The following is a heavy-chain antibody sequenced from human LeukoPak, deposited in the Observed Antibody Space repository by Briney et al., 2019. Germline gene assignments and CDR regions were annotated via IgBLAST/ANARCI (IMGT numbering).Heavy chain of an antibody. D-gene: IGHD2-15*01. Sequence: SETLPLTCTVSGGSISSYYWSWIRQPPGKGLEWIGYIYYSGSTNYNPSLKSRVTISVDTSKNQFSLKLSSVTAADTAVYYCAAYGGGRDYSDYWGQGTLVTVSS. CDR1: GGSISSYY. J-gene: IGHJ4*02. CDR2: IYYSGST. CDR3: AAYGGGRDYSDY. V-gene: IGHV4-59*08.